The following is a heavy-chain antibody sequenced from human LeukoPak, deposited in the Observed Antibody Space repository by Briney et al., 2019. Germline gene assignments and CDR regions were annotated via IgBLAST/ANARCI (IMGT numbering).Heavy chain of an antibody. CDR2: INHSGST. D-gene: IGHD6-25*01. Sequence: SETLSLTCAVYGGSFSGYYWSWIRQPPGKGLEWIGEINHSGSTNYNPSLKSRVTISVDTSKNQFSLKLSSVSAADTAVHYCARGWAAHWYFDLWGRGTLVTVSS. J-gene: IGHJ2*01. V-gene: IGHV4-34*01. CDR3: ARGWAAHWYFDL. CDR1: GGSFSGYY.